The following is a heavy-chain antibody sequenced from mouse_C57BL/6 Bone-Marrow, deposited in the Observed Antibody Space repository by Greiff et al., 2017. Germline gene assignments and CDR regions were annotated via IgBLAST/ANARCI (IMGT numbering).Heavy chain of an antibody. D-gene: IGHD2-3*01. J-gene: IGHJ2*01. CDR3: ANDGYYPYYFDY. CDR2: IHPNSGST. V-gene: IGHV1-64*01. Sequence: QVQLQQPGAELVKPGASVKLSCKASGYTFTSYWMHWVKQRPGQGLEWIGMIHPNSGSTNYNEKFKSKATLTVDKSSSTAYMQLSSLTSEDSAVDYCANDGYYPYYFDYWGQGTTLTVSS. CDR1: GYTFTSYW.